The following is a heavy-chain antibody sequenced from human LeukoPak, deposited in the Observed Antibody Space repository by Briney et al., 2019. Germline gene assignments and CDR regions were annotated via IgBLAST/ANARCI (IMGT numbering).Heavy chain of an antibody. CDR1: GDSIRSYY. Sequence: SETLSLTCTVSGDSIRSYYWSWIRQPAGKGLEWIGRIYNSGSTNYNPSLKSRVTMSVDKSKNQFSLRLSSVSAADTAVYYCARTKSGYYFMDVWGKGTTVTVSS. CDR3: ARTKSGYYFMDV. V-gene: IGHV4-4*07. J-gene: IGHJ6*03. CDR2: IYNSGST. D-gene: IGHD7-27*01.